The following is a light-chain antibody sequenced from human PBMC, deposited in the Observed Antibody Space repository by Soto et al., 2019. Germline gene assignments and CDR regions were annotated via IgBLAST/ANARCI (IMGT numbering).Light chain of an antibody. CDR2: EVV. CDR3: KSYAGSNTYV. CDR1: RNDIGAYEF. Sequence: QSALTQPPSASGSPGQSVTISCTGTRNDIGAYEFVSWYQHHPGKAPKLIIYEVVQRPSGVPERFSGSKSGNTASLTVSGLHAADEADHFCKSYAGSNTYVFGTGTKVTV. J-gene: IGLJ1*01. V-gene: IGLV2-8*01.